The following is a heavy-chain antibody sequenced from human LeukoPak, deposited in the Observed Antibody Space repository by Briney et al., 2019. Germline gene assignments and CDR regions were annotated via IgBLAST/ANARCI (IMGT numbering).Heavy chain of an antibody. D-gene: IGHD3-22*01. V-gene: IGHV3-23*01. Sequence: GGPLRLSCVASGFTFSSYGMHWGRQAPGKGLEWVSTFSGSVDTTYYADSVKGRFTISRDNSKNTLYLQMDTLRAEDTAVYYCARDGVYYDSSGYDQWGQGTLVTVSS. CDR3: ARDGVYYDSSGYDQ. CDR2: FSGSVDTT. CDR1: GFTFSSYG. J-gene: IGHJ4*02.